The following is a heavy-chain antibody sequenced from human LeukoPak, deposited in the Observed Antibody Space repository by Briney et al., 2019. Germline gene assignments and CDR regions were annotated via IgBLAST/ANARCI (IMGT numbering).Heavy chain of an antibody. CDR3: ARQYYDSSGYTFDY. CDR1: GYTFTSYD. V-gene: IGHV1-8*03. CDR2: MNPNSGNT. D-gene: IGHD3-22*01. J-gene: IGHJ4*02. Sequence: GASVKVSCKASGYTFTSYDINWVRQATGQGLEWMGWMNPNSGNTGYAQKFLGRVTITRHTSISTAYMELSRLRSEDTAVYYCARQYYDSSGYTFDYWGQGTLVTVSS.